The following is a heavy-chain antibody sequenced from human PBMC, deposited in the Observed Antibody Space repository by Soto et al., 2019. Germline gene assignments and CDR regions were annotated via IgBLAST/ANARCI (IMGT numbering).Heavy chain of an antibody. J-gene: IGHJ4*02. CDR3: ATRSPAFDY. CDR2: ISTDKGKT. Sequence: QVQLVQSGPEVKKPGASVKVSCKTSGYTFTSFGISWVRQAPGQGLEWMGWISTDKGKTNYAQKCPGRVTMTTDTSTSTAYMVLRSLRSDDTAVYCCATRSPAFDYWGQGTLVTVSS. V-gene: IGHV1-18*01. CDR1: GYTFTSFG.